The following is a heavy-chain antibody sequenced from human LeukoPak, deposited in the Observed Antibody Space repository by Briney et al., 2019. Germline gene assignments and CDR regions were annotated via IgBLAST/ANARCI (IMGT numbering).Heavy chain of an antibody. D-gene: IGHD3-3*01. CDR3: ARSEGREYDFWSGYWSRSYFDY. CDR1: GYTFTSYG. CDR2: ISAYNGNT. V-gene: IGHV1-18*01. Sequence: ASVKVSCKASGYTFTSYGISWVRQAPGQGLEWMGWISAYNGNTNYAQKLQGRVTMTTDTSTSTAYMELRSLRSDDTAVYYCARSEGREYDFWSGYWSRSYFDYWGQGTLVTVSS. J-gene: IGHJ4*02.